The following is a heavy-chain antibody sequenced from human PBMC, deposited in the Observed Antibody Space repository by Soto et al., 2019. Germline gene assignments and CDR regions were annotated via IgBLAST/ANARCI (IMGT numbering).Heavy chain of an antibody. CDR3: ARGYYGSGSYYGMDV. D-gene: IGHD3-10*01. CDR1: GYTFTSYD. Sequence: ASVKVSCKASGYTFTSYDINWVRQATGQGLEWMGWMNPNSGNTGYAQKFQGRVTMTRNTSISTAYMELSSPRSEDTAVYYCARGYYGSGSYYGMDVWGQGTTVTVSS. V-gene: IGHV1-8*01. CDR2: MNPNSGNT. J-gene: IGHJ6*02.